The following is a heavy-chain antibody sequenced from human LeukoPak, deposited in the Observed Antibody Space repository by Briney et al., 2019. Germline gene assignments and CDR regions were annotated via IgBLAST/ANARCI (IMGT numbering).Heavy chain of an antibody. J-gene: IGHJ5*02. CDR1: GGSISSYY. CDR3: ARDRYYDSSGSRGLFDWFDP. CDR2: IYTSGST. D-gene: IGHD3-22*01. V-gene: IGHV4-4*07. Sequence: SETLSLTCTVSGGSISSYYWSWIRQPAGKGLEWIGRIYTSGSTNYNPSLKSRVTMSVDTSKNQFSLKLSSVTAADTAVYYCARDRYYDSSGSRGLFDWFDPWGQGTLVTVS.